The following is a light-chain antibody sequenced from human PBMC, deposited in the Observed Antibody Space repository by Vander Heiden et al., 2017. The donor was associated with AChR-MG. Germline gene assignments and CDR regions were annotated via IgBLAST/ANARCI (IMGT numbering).Light chain of an antibody. CDR3: SSYTSRITAVV. J-gene: IGLJ2*01. Sequence: QSALTQPASVSGSPGQSVTISCTGTNSDVGGFNYVSWYQQHPGKAPKLIIYDVSNRPSGVSNRFSGSKSGNTASLTISGLQAEDEADYYCSSYTSRITAVVFGGGTKLTVL. CDR2: DVS. V-gene: IGLV2-14*01. CDR1: NSDVGGFNY.